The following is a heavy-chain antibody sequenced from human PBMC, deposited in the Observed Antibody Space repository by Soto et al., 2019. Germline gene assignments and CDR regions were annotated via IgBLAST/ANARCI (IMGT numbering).Heavy chain of an antibody. CDR2: ISAYNGNT. V-gene: IGHV1-18*01. CDR3: ARDGRLGYYYDSSGYFRDFQH. J-gene: IGHJ1*01. Sequence: ASVKVSCKASGYTFTSYGISWVRQAPGQGLEWMGWISAYNGNTNYAQKLQGRVTTTTDTSTSTAYMELRSLRSDDTAVYYCARDGRLGYYYDSSGYFRDFQHWGQGTLVTVSS. D-gene: IGHD3-22*01. CDR1: GYTFTSYG.